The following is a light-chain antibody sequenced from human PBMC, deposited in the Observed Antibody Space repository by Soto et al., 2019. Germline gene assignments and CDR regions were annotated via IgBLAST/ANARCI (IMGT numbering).Light chain of an antibody. V-gene: IGLV1-47*01. CDR1: TSNILRNY. CDR2: MND. CDR3: ASWVDSLSGYV. J-gene: IGLJ1*01. Sequence: QPVLTQPPSASGNPGQRLTISCSGSTSNILRNYVYWYRQLPGTAPRLLISMNDQRPSGVPDRFSGSKSGTSASLAISGLRSEDEADYYCASWVDSLSGYVFGTGTKLTAL.